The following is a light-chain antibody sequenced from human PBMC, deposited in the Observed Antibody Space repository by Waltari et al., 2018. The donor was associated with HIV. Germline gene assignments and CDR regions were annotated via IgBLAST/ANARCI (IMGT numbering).Light chain of an antibody. J-gene: IGKJ5*01. CDR2: KAS. CDR1: QDITSW. V-gene: IGKV1-5*03. CDR3: QQYNRDPS. Sequence: DIPMTPSPSTLSAFVGDRVTITCRASQDITSWLAWYQQKPGKAPKLLIRKASVLESGVSSRFSGSGSGTEFTLIIDSLEPDDFATYYCQQYNRDPSFGQGTRLEMK.